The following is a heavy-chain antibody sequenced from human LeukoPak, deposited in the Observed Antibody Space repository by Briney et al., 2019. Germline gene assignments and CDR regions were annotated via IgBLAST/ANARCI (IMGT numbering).Heavy chain of an antibody. CDR2: ISAYNGNT. D-gene: IGHD1-26*01. CDR1: GYTFTNYG. Sequence: ASVKVSCKASGYTFTNYGFSWVRQAPGQGLEWMGWISAYNGNTNHAQNFQGRVTMTTDASTSTAYMELASLRSDDTAVYFCARGYMGATSYFDYWGHGVPVTVSS. CDR3: ARGYMGATSYFDY. V-gene: IGHV1-18*01. J-gene: IGHJ4*01.